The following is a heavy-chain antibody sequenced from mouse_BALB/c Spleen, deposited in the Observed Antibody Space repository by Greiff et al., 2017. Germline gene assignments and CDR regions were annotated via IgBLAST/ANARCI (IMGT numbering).Heavy chain of an antibody. D-gene: IGHD1-1*01. Sequence: VQLQQSGAELMKPGASVKISCTATGYTFSSYWIEWVKQKPGHGLEWIGEILPGSGSTNYNEKFKGKATFTADTSSNTAYMQLSSLTSEDSAVYDCARFGYYGYFDYWGQGTTLTVSS. CDR3: ARFGYYGYFDY. CDR2: ILPGSGST. J-gene: IGHJ2*01. V-gene: IGHV1-9*01. CDR1: GYTFSSYW.